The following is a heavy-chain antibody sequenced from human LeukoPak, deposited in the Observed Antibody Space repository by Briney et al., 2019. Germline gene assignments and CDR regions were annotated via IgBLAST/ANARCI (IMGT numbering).Heavy chain of an antibody. J-gene: IGHJ5*02. CDR1: GGSFSGYY. D-gene: IGHD3-22*01. Sequence: SETLSLTCAVYGGSFSGYYWSWIRQPPGKGLEWIGEINHSGSTNYNPSLKSRVTISVDTSKNQFSLKLSSVTAADTAVYYCARDYYYDSSGYYYSNFSGRRRWFDPWGQGTLVAVSS. V-gene: IGHV4-34*01. CDR3: ARDYYYDSSGYYYSNFSGRRRWFDP. CDR2: INHSGST.